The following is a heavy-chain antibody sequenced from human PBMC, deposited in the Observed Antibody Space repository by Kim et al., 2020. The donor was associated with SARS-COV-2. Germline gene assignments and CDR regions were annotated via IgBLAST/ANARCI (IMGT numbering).Heavy chain of an antibody. Sequence: SETLSLTCTVSGGSVSSGSYYWSWIRQPPGKGLEWIAYIYYSGSTSYNPSLKSRLTISVDTSKNQFSLKLSSVTAADTAVYYCARALRPHFTVAPFDYWG. CDR3: ARALRPHFTVAPFDY. D-gene: IGHD4-17*01. CDR2: IYYSGST. CDR1: GGSVSSGSYY. V-gene: IGHV4-61*01. J-gene: IGHJ4*01.